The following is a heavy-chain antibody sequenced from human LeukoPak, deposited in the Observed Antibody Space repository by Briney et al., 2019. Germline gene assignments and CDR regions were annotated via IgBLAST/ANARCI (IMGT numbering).Heavy chain of an antibody. CDR1: GASIGSYY. Sequence: PSETLSLTYTVSGASIGSYYWSWIRQPPGKGLEWIGYISQNGYPKYTPSLKSRVTISRDTSENQFSLILSSVTAADTAVYYCTRHDVVAVIGHGMAVWGQGTTVTVSS. CDR3: TRHDVVAVIGHGMAV. J-gene: IGHJ6*02. D-gene: IGHD2-15*01. CDR2: ISQNGYP. V-gene: IGHV4-59*08.